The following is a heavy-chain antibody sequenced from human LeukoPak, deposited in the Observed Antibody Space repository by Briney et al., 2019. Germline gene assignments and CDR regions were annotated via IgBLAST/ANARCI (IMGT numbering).Heavy chain of an antibody. CDR2: IYHSGST. J-gene: IGHJ4*02. V-gene: IGHV4-59*01. Sequence: SETLSLTCTVSGGSISSYYWSWIRQPPGKGLEWIGYIYHSGSTNYKPSLKSRVTISVDTSKNQFSLKLSSVTAADTAVYYCARSLGWFGELLSLGYWGQGTLVTVSS. CDR1: GGSISSYY. CDR3: ARSLGWFGELLSLGY. D-gene: IGHD3-10*01.